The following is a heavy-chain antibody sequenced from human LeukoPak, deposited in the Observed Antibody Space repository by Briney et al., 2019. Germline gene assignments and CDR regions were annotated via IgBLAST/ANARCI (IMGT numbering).Heavy chain of an antibody. J-gene: IGHJ4*02. CDR3: ATRESSMARTF. Sequence: GGSLRLSCAASGFIFSDYWMNWVRQAPGKGLEWVANINEVGTKEDYADSVRGRFTISRDNSKNTLYLQMKSLRAEDTALYYCATRESSMARTFWGQGTLVTVSS. CDR2: INEVGTKE. V-gene: IGHV3-7*01. CDR1: GFIFSDYW. D-gene: IGHD3-10*01.